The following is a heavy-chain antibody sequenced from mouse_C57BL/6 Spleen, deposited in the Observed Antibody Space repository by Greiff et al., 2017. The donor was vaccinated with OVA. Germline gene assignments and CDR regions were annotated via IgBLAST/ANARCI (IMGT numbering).Heavy chain of an antibody. V-gene: IGHV5-17*01. J-gene: IGHJ4*01. CDR2: ISSGSSTI. CDR1: GFTFSDYG. D-gene: IGHD1-1*01. Sequence: EVQVVESGGGLVKPGGSLKLSCAASGFTFSDYGMHWVRQAPEKGLEWVAYISSGSSTIYYADTVKGRFTISRDNAKNTLCLQMTSLRSEDTAMYDCARSGVITTVVAPPTMAMDYWGQGTSVTVSS. CDR3: ARSGVITTVVAPPTMAMDY.